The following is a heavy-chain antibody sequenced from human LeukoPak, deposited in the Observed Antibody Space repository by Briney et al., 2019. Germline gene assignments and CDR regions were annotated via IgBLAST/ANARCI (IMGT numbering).Heavy chain of an antibody. CDR2: ISSSSSYI. CDR3: ARGSGSGYDYDY. J-gene: IGHJ4*02. V-gene: IGHV3-21*01. Sequence: GGSLRFSCAASGFTFSSYSMNWVRQAPGKGLEWVSSISSSSSYIYYADSVKGRFTISRDNAKNSLYLQMNSLRAEDTAVYYCARGSGSGYDYDYWGQGTLVTVSS. D-gene: IGHD5-12*01. CDR1: GFTFSSYS.